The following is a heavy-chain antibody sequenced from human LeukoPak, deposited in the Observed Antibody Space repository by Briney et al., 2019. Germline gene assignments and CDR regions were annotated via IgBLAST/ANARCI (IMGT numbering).Heavy chain of an antibody. CDR2: SRNKANSYTT. CDR3: ARAGLVVVTAKKSDAFDV. Sequence: PGGSLRLSCAASGFTFSDHYMDWVRQAPGEGLEWVGRSRNKANSYTTEYAASVKGRFTISRDVSKDSLYLQMNSLKTGDTAVYYCARAGLVVVTAKKSDAFDVWGQGTMVTVSS. V-gene: IGHV3-72*01. CDR1: GFTFSDHY. J-gene: IGHJ3*01. D-gene: IGHD2-21*02.